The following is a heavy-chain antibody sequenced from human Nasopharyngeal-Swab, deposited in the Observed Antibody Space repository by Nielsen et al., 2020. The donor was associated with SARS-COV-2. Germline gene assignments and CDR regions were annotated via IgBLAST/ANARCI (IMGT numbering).Heavy chain of an antibody. V-gene: IGHV5-51*01. CDR2: IYPRDSDT. CDR1: GYSFTSYW. Sequence: KVSCQGSGYSFTSYWIAWVRQMPGKALEWMGIIYPRDSDTRYSPSFQGQVTISADKSISTAYLQWSSLKASDTAMYYCVRPEGVATSFKYYFQYGMDVWGQGTMSPSP. J-gene: IGHJ6*02. CDR3: VRPEGVATSFKYYFQYGMDV. D-gene: IGHD5-12*01.